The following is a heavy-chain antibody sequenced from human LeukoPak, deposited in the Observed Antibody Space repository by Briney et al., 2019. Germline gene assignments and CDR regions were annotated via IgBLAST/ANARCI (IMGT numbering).Heavy chain of an antibody. CDR3: ASQMYYYDSSGYSNFDY. Sequence: ASVKVSCKASGGTFSSYAISWVRQAPGQGLEWMGGIIPIFGTANYAQKFQGRVTITADKSTSTAYMELSSLRSEDTAVYYCASQMYYYDSSGYSNFDYWGQGTLVTVSS. CDR1: GGTFSSYA. CDR2: IIPIFGTA. V-gene: IGHV1-69*06. D-gene: IGHD3-22*01. J-gene: IGHJ4*02.